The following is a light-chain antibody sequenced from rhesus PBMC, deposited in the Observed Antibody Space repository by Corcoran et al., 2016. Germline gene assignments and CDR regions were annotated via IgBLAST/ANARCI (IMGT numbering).Light chain of an antibody. CDR1: SSDAGGYNY. CDR2: EVS. J-gene: IGLJ1*01. CDR3: CSYTSSSDI. Sequence: QSAPTQPPSVSGSPGQSVNISCTGTSSDAGGYNYVSWYQQHPGKAPKITIYEVSKRPSGVSDRFSGSKSVNTASLTISGPQAEDEGDYFCCSYTSSSDIFGSGTRLTVL. V-gene: IGLV2S7*01.